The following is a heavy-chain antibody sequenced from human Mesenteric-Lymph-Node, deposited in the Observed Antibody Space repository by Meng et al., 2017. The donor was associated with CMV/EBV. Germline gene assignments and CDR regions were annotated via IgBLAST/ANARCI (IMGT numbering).Heavy chain of an antibody. CDR1: GGSISSYY. CDR2: IYYSGST. J-gene: IGHJ4*02. Sequence: SETLSLTCTVSGGSISSYYWSWIRQPPGKGLEWIGYIYYSGSTNYNPSLKSRATISVDTSTNQFSLKLKSVTAADTAMYYCARYCSSTDCYRRGDDWGQGTLVTVSS. V-gene: IGHV4-59*01. CDR3: ARYCSSTDCYRRGDD. D-gene: IGHD2-2*02.